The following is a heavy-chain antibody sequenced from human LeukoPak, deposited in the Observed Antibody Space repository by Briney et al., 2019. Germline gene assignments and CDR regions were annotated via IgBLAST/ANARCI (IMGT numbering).Heavy chain of an antibody. CDR1: GGTFSSYA. V-gene: IGHV1-69*01. CDR2: IIPIFGTA. CDR3: AREGERGAAAGPWGKIGYYFDY. D-gene: IGHD6-13*01. J-gene: IGHJ4*02. Sequence: SVKVSCKASGGTFSSYAISWVRQAPGQGLEWMGGIIPIFGTANYAQKFQGRVTITADESTSTAYMELSSLRSEDTAVYYCAREGERGAAAGPWGKIGYYFDYWGQGTLVTVSS.